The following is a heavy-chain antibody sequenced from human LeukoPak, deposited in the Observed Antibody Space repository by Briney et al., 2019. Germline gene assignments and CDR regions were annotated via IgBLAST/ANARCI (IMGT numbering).Heavy chain of an antibody. J-gene: IGHJ6*03. D-gene: IGHD2-15*01. V-gene: IGHV3-21*06. CDR2: ISSRSNYI. CDR3: ARLLIVVEPTAPFSTSYYMDV. Sequence: GGSLRLSCIASGITFSEYSMTWVRQAPGKGLEWVSSISSRSNYIHYADSLKGRFTTSRDSAENSLYLQMNSLGAEDTAVYYCARLLIVVEPTAPFSTSYYMDVWGKGTTVTVSS. CDR1: GITFSEYS.